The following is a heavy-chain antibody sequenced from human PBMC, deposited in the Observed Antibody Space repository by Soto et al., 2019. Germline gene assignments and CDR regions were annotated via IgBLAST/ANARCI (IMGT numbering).Heavy chain of an antibody. CDR1: GGSISSYY. D-gene: IGHD2-15*01. Sequence: PSETLSLTCTVSGGSISSYYWSWIRQPPGKGLEWIGYIYYSGRTNYNPSFKSRVTISVDASKNQFSLKLRSATAADTAVYYWAALAYCSGGNCYSFDYWGQGTLVNVSS. CDR3: AALAYCSGGNCYSFDY. J-gene: IGHJ4*02. V-gene: IGHV4-59*01. CDR2: IYYSGRT.